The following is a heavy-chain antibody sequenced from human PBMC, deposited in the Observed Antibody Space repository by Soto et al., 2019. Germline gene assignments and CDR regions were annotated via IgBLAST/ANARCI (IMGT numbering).Heavy chain of an antibody. D-gene: IGHD2-21*02. CDR3: ARGGHVVVVTAALDY. V-gene: IGHV1-46*01. CDR1: GDTFTDYY. CDR2: VNPSGGNT. Sequence: QVQLMQSGAEVKKPGASVKVSCKASGDTFTDYYIHWVRQAPGQGLEWMGTVNPSGGNTTYAQHFPGRVTMTRDTSTSTLYMELTSLTSDDTAIYYCARGGHVVVVTAALDYWGQGTLVTVSS. J-gene: IGHJ4*02.